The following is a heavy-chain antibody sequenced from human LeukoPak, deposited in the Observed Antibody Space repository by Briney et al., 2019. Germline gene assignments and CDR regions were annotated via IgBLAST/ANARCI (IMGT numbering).Heavy chain of an antibody. J-gene: IGHJ4*02. CDR3: AGRLAGYMFWIAD. CDR2: IYYSGST. Sequence: SKTLSLTCTVSGGSISSSSYYWGWIRQPPGKGLEWHESIYYSGSTYYNPSLKSRVNISVDTAKNQFSLKPSSVTAADTAWYYFAGRLAGYMFWIADWGQGTLVTVSS. D-gene: IGHD5-24*01. CDR1: GGSISSSSYY. V-gene: IGHV4-39*01.